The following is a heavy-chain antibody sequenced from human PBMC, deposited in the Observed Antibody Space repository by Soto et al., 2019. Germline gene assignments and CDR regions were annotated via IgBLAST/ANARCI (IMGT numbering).Heavy chain of an antibody. CDR1: GGTFSSYA. V-gene: IGHV1-69*05. J-gene: IGHJ4*02. CDR2: MIPNCGTA. CDR3: ARNYGDYEDFDY. Sequence: ASVKVSCKASGGTFSSYAIIWVRQAPGQGLEWMGGMIPNCGTANYAQKFQGRVTMTRNTSISTAYMELSSLRSEDTAVYYCARNYGDYEDFDYWGQGTLVTVSS. D-gene: IGHD4-17*01.